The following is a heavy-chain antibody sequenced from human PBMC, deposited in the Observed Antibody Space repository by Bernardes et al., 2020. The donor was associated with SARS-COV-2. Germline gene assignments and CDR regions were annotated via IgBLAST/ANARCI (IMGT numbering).Heavy chain of an antibody. CDR2: ISVYNGVT. CDR3: ARERRQSPYDSNGLDC. CDR1: GYNFVNFG. V-gene: IGHV1-18*01. Sequence: ASVKVSCKASGYNFVNFGINWVRQAPGQGLEWMGWISVYNGVTKSAQKFQGRVTMTTDTSTSTVYMELTNLSSDDTAVYYCARERRQSPYDSNGLDCWGQGTLVTVSS. D-gene: IGHD3-22*01. J-gene: IGHJ4*02.